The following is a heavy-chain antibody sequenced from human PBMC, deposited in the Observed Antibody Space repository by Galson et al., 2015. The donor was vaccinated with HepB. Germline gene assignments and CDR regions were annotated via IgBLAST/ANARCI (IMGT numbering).Heavy chain of an antibody. CDR2: IHAGKGNT. Sequence: SVKVSCKASGYSFSDYAIHWVRQAPGQRLEWMGWIHAGKGNTKYSPRFQGRVTITRDTSASTAYIELSSLTSEDTAVYYCARDRQQLLNYYHSMDFWGNGTTVIVSS. V-gene: IGHV1-3*01. CDR1: GYSFSDYA. J-gene: IGHJ6*03. D-gene: IGHD6-13*01. CDR3: ARDRQQLLNYYHSMDF.